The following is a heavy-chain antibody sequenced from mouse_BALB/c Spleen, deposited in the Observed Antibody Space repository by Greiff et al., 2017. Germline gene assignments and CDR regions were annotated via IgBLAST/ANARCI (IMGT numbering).Heavy chain of an antibody. Sequence: QVQLQQPGAELMMPGASVKMSCKASGYTFTDYWMHWVKQRPGQGLEWIGAIDTSDSYTSYNQKFKGKATLTVDESSSTAYMQLSSLTSEDSAVYYCARYLYYGSEGFDYWGQGTTLTVSS. CDR2: IDTSDSYT. J-gene: IGHJ2*01. D-gene: IGHD1-1*01. CDR3: ARYLYYGSEGFDY. CDR1: GYTFTDYW. V-gene: IGHV1-69*01.